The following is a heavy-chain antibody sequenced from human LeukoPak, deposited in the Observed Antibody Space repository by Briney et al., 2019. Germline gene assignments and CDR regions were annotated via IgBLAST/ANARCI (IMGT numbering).Heavy chain of an antibody. CDR1: GFTFSSYA. Sequence: SGGSLRLSCAASGFTFSSYAMSWVRQAPGKGLEWVSAISGSGGSTYYADSVKGRFTISKDNSKNTLYLQMNSLRAEDTAVYYCAKAWSESLYCYYGMDVWGQGTTVSVSS. V-gene: IGHV3-23*01. CDR3: AKAWSESLYCYYGMDV. CDR2: ISGSGGST. J-gene: IGHJ6*02. D-gene: IGHD1-1*01.